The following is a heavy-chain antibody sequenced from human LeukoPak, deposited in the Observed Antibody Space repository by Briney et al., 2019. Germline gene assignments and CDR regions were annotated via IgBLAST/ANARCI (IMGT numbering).Heavy chain of an antibody. J-gene: IGHJ4*02. D-gene: IGHD2-2*01. CDR3: AQDSGYCSSTSCYGRFDY. CDR1: GFTFSSYA. CDR2: ISDSGGNT. Sequence: GGSLRLSCAASGFTFSSYAMSWVRQAPGKGREWVSGISDSGGNTYYADSVKGRFTISRDNSKNTLFLQMNSLRVEDTAVYYCAQDSGYCSSTSCYGRFDYWGQGTLVTVSS. V-gene: IGHV3-23*01.